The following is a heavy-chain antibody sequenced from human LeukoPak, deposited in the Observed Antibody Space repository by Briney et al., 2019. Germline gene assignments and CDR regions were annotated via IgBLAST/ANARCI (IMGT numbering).Heavy chain of an antibody. CDR1: GGSIRSGGYY. Sequence: SETLSLTCTVSGGSIRSGGYYWGWIRQPPGKGLEWIATIYYSGSTYSNPSLKSRVSISVDTSKNQFSLKLSSVTAADTAVYYCARHRDYYGSGSYYTDWGQGTLVTVSS. D-gene: IGHD3-10*01. V-gene: IGHV4-39*01. CDR3: ARHRDYYGSGSYYTD. J-gene: IGHJ4*02. CDR2: IYYSGST.